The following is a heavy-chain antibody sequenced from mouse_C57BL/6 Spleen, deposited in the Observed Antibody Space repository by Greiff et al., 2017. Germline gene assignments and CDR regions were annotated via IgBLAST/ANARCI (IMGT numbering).Heavy chain of an antibody. CDR2: ILPGSGST. D-gene: IGHD1-1*01. CDR1: GYTFTGYW. V-gene: IGHV1-9*01. CDR3: ARRAYYYGSSSAY. J-gene: IGHJ3*01. Sequence: QVQLQQSGAELMKPGASVKLSCKATGYTFTGYWIEWVKQRPGPGLAWIGEILPGSGSTNYNEKFKGKATFTADTSSNTAYMQLSSLTTEDSSIYYCARRAYYYGSSSAYWGQGTLVTASA.